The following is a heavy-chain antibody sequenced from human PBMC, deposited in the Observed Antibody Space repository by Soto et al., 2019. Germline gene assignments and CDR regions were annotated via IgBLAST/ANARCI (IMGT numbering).Heavy chain of an antibody. V-gene: IGHV3-21*01. CDR2: ISSSSNYI. D-gene: IGHD6-19*01. Sequence: GGSLRLSCAASGFTFSSYTMNWVRQAPGKGLEWVSSISSSSNYISYADSVKGRFTISRDNAKNSLYLQMNSLRAEDTAVYFCARAGHSSGWYRGNGYYYYGMDVWGQGTTVTVSS. J-gene: IGHJ6*02. CDR1: GFTFSSYT. CDR3: ARAGHSSGWYRGNGYYYYGMDV.